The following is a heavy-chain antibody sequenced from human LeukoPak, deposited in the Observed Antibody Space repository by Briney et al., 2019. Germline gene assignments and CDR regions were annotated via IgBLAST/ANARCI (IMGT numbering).Heavy chain of an antibody. V-gene: IGHV4-34*01. CDR3: ATGRNLEAFEI. J-gene: IGHJ3*02. CDR2: INHSGST. CDR1: GGSFSGYY. D-gene: IGHD4-23*01. Sequence: SETLSLTCAVYGGSFSGYYWSWIRQPPGKGLEWIGEINHSGSTNYSPSLKSRVTISVDTSKNLLSLKLSSVTAADTAVYYCATGRNLEAFEIWGQGTMVTVSS.